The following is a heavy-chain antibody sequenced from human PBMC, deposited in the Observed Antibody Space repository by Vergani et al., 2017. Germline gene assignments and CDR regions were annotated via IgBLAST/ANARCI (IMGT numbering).Heavy chain of an antibody. V-gene: IGHV3-30*02. Sequence: QVQLVESGGGVVQPGRSLRLSCAASGFSFSSFGFHWVRQAPGKGLAWVAFIRYDGSNPQYIDSVKGRFTISRDNSKDTLFLQMNCLRTEDTGTYFCAKKGGSLYYYGVDVWGQGTTITVSS. CDR2: IRYDGSNP. CDR3: AKKGGSLYYYGVDV. D-gene: IGHD1-26*01. CDR1: GFSFSSFG. J-gene: IGHJ6*02.